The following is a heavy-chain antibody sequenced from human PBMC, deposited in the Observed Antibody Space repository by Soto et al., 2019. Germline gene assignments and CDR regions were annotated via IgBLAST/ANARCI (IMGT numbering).Heavy chain of an antibody. V-gene: IGHV1-69*01. D-gene: IGHD3-22*01. CDR1: GGTFSSYA. CDR2: IIPIFGTA. J-gene: IGHJ4*02. CDR3: ARASLGYYDSSGYYPIDY. Sequence: QVQLVQSGAEVKKPGSSVKVSCKASGGTFSSYAISWVRQAPGQGLEWMGGIIPIFGTANYAQKFQGRVTITADESTSTAYMELSRLRSEDTAVYYCARASLGYYDSSGYYPIDYWGQGTLVTVSS.